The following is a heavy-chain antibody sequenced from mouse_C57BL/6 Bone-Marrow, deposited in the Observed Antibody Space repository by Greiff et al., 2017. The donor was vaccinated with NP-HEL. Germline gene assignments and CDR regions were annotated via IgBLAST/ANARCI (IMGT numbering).Heavy chain of an antibody. CDR3: ARCGLLRGYDFDY. CDR2: INPYNGGT. CDR1: GYTFTDYY. V-gene: IGHV1-19*01. J-gene: IGHJ2*01. Sequence: VQLQQSGPVLVKPGASVKMSCKASGYTFTDYYMNWVKQSHGKSLEWIGVINPYNGGTSYNQKFKGKATLTVDKSSSTAYMELNSLTSEDSAVYYCARCGLLRGYDFDYWGQGTTLTVS. D-gene: IGHD2-3*01.